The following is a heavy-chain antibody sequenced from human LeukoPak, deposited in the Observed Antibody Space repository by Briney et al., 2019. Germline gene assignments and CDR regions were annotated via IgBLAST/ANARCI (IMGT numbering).Heavy chain of an antibody. CDR2: IYYSGST. V-gene: IGHV4-59*01. D-gene: IGHD3-10*01. CDR3: ARFGGSGTDY. Sequence: SETLSLTCTVSGGSISSYYWSWIRQPPGKGLEWIGYIYYSGSTNYNPSLKSRVTISVDTSKNQFSLKLSSVTAADTAVYYCARFGGSGTDYWGQGTLVTVSS. CDR1: GGSISSYY. J-gene: IGHJ4*02.